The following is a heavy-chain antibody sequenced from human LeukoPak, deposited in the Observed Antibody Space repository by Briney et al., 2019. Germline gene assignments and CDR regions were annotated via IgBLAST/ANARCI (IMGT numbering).Heavy chain of an antibody. V-gene: IGHV3-48*03. J-gene: IGHJ6*04. CDR3: AELGITMIGGV. CDR2: ISSSGSTI. D-gene: IGHD3-10*02. CDR1: GFTFSRYY. Sequence: GGSLRLSCAASGFTFSRYYMTWVRQAPGKGLEWVSYISSSGSTIYYADSVKGRFTISRDNAKNSLYLQMNSLRAEDTAVYYCAELGITMIGGVWGKGTTVTISS.